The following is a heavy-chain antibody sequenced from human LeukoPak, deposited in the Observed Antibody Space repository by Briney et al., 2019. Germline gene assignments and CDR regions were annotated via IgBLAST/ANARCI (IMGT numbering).Heavy chain of an antibody. CDR1: GGSISSYY. CDR3: ARGGYDWYFVY. Sequence: SETLSLTCTVSGGSISSYYWSWIRQPPGKGLEWIGYIYYSGSTNYNPSLKSRVTISVDTSKNQFSLKLSSVTAADTAVYYCARGGYDWYFVYWGQGTLVTVSS. CDR2: IYYSGST. V-gene: IGHV4-59*01. D-gene: IGHD5-12*01. J-gene: IGHJ4*02.